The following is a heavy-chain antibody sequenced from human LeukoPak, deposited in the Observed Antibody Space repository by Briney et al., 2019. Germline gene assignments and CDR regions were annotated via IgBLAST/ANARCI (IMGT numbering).Heavy chain of an antibody. V-gene: IGHV5-10-1*01. Sequence: PGESLKISCKGSGYSFTSYWISWVRLMPGEGLEWMGTIDPSDSYTNYSPSFQGHVTISVDRSITTAYLQWSSLKASDTAIYYCARRRAGRSGYFYGGFDPWGQGTLVTVSS. CDR2: IDPSDSYT. CDR1: GYSFTSYW. D-gene: IGHD3-22*01. CDR3: ARRRAGRSGYFYGGFDP. J-gene: IGHJ5*02.